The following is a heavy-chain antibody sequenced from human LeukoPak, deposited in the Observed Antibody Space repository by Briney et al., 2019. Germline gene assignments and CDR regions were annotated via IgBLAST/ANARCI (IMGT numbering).Heavy chain of an antibody. CDR3: AXXXXXSGYRNFDY. V-gene: IGHV1-18*04. CDR1: GYTFTGYY. Sequence: ASVKVSCKASGYTFTGYYMHWVRQAPGQGLEWMGWISAYNGNTNYAQKLQGRVTMTTDTSTSTAYMELRSLRSDDTAVYYCAXXXXXSGYRNFDYWGQGTLVTVSS. CDR2: ISAYNGNT. D-gene: IGHD3-22*01. J-gene: IGHJ4*02.